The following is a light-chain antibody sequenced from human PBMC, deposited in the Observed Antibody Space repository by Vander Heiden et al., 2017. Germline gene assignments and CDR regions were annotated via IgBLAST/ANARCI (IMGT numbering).Light chain of an antibody. CDR2: ENN. CDR1: SGRISDTY. Sequence: NFVLTQPHSLSESPGKTVTISCTRSSGRISDTYVHWSQQRPGGSPTTVILENNHRPSGVPGRFSGSIDRSSNSASLTISGLKTEDESDYYCQSYGATNVVFGGGTKLTVL. CDR3: QSYGATNVV. J-gene: IGLJ3*02. V-gene: IGLV6-57*01.